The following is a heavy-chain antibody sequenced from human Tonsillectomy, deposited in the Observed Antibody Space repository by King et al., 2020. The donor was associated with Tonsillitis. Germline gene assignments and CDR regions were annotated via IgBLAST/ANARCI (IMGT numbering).Heavy chain of an antibody. J-gene: IGHJ6*03. V-gene: IGHV3-20*04. Sequence: QLVQSGGGVVRPGGSLRLSCAASGFTFDDYGMSWVRQPPGKGLEWVSGINWNGGSTGYADSVKGRFTISRDNAKNSLYLQMNSLRAEDTALYYCAKIGLSTYYYYMDVWGKGTTVTVSS. D-gene: IGHD2/OR15-2a*01. CDR3: AKIGLSTYYYYMDV. CDR2: INWNGGST. CDR1: GFTFDDYG.